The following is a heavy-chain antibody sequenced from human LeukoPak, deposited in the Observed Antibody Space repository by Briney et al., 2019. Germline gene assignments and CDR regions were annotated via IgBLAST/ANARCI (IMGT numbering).Heavy chain of an antibody. Sequence: GGSLRLSCAASGFXFSSYVIHWVRQAPGKGLEYVSAISSNEGSTYYPNSVKGRFTISRDNSKNTLYLQMGSLRAEDMAIYYCARSKRYCTNGICYTNGGFDHWGQGTLVTVSS. D-gene: IGHD2-8*01. J-gene: IGHJ4*02. CDR2: ISSNEGST. CDR3: ARSKRYCTNGICYTNGGFDH. V-gene: IGHV3-64*01. CDR1: GFXFSSYV.